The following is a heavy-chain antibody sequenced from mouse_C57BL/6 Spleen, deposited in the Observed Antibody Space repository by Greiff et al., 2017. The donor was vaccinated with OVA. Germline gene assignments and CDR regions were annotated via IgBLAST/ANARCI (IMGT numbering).Heavy chain of an antibody. CDR3: ARRDYSNYYWYFDV. CDR1: GYTFTSYW. Sequence: QVQLQQPGAELVKPGASVKLSCKASGYTFTSYWMPWVKQRPGQGLEWIGMIHPNSGSTNYNEKFKSKATLTVDKSSSTAYMQLSSLTSEDYAVYYCARRDYSNYYWYFDVWGTGTTVTVSS. V-gene: IGHV1-64*01. J-gene: IGHJ1*03. CDR2: IHPNSGST. D-gene: IGHD2-5*01.